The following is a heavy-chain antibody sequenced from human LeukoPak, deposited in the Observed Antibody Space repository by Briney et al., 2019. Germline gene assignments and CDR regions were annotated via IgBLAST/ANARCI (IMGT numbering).Heavy chain of an antibody. CDR3: ARRIDSSGYSDY. D-gene: IGHD3-22*01. CDR2: INPSGGST. Sequence: ASVKVSCKASGYTFTSYGISWVRQAPGQGLEWMGIINPSGGSTSYAQKFQGRVTMTRDTSTSTVYMELSSLRSEDTAVYYCARRIDSSGYSDYWGQGTLVTVSS. CDR1: GYTFTSYG. V-gene: IGHV1-46*01. J-gene: IGHJ4*02.